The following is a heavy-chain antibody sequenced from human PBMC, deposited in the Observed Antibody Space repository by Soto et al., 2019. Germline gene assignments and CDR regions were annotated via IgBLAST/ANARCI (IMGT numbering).Heavy chain of an antibody. CDR2: ISSSSSYI. Sequence: VGSLRLSCAASGFTFSSYSMNWVRQAPGKGLEWVSSISSSSSYIYYADSVKGRFTISRDNAKNSLYLQMNSLRAEDTAVYYCARDNDWDDAFDIWGQGTMVTVSS. J-gene: IGHJ3*02. V-gene: IGHV3-21*01. CDR3: ARDNDWDDAFDI. CDR1: GFTFSSYS. D-gene: IGHD3-9*01.